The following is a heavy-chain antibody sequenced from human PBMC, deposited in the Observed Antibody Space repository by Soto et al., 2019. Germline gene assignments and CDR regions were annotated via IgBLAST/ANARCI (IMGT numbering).Heavy chain of an antibody. CDR2: TYYRSKWYN. D-gene: IGHD1-26*01. J-gene: IGHJ6*02. Sequence: SQTLSLTCAISGDSVSSNSAAWNWIRLSPSRGLEWLGRTYYRSKWYNDYAVSVKSRITINPDTTKNHFSLQLNSVTPEDTAVYFCARLGVGPSFNYYGVDVWGQGTTVTVSS. V-gene: IGHV6-1*01. CDR3: ARLGVGPSFNYYGVDV. CDR1: GDSVSSNSAA.